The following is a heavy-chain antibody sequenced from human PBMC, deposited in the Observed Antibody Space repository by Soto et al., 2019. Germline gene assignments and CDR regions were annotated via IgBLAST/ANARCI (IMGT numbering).Heavy chain of an antibody. D-gene: IGHD5-12*01. Sequence: EVQVVESGGGLVQPGGSLRLAGAASGFTFSDNYMDWVRQAPGQGLEWVGRSRNKASIYSTEYASSVRGRFTISRDDSGGSVHLERNSLKTEDTDVYYCAVDIVGTGSYWGQCPLGTVSS. J-gene: IGHJ1*01. CDR1: GFTFSDNY. CDR3: AVDIVGTGSY. CDR2: SRNKASIYST. V-gene: IGHV3-72*01.